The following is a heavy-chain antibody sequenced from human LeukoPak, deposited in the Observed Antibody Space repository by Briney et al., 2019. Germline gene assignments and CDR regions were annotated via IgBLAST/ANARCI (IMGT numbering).Heavy chain of an antibody. J-gene: IGHJ5*02. CDR2: INHSGST. V-gene: IGHV4-34*01. D-gene: IGHD3-10*01. CDR3: ARGAGPGEVYWFDP. CDR1: GGSISSHY. Sequence: SETLSLTCTVSGGSISSHYWSWIRQPPGKGLEWIGEINHSGSTNYNPSLKSRVTISVDTSKNQFSLKLSSVTAADTAVYYCARGAGPGEVYWFDPWGQGTLVTVSS.